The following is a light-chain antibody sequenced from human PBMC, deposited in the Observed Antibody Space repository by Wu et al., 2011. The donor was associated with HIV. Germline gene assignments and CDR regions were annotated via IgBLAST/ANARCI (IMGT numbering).Light chain of an antibody. CDR2: SIS. V-gene: IGKV3-15*01. Sequence: SVSPGERASLSCRASQTVSTDFAWYQQKPGQAPRLLIYSISVRATGVPARFSGSGSGTEFTLTISSLQSEDFAVYYCQQFNNWPQTFGQGTKVEIK. CDR3: QQFNNWPQT. CDR1: QTVSTD. J-gene: IGKJ1*01.